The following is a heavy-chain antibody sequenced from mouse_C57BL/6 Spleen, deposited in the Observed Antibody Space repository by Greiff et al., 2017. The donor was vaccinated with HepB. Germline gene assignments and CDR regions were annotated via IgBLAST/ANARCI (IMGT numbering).Heavy chain of an antibody. J-gene: IGHJ2*01. CDR2: ISSGGDYI. D-gene: IGHD4-1*01. Sequence: EVQVVESGEGLVKPGGSLKLSCAASGFTFSSYAMSWVRQTPEKRLEWVAYISSGGDYIYYADTVKGRFTISRDNARNTLYLQMSSLKSEDTAMYYCTRSFSVLNWERGYFDYWGQGTTLTVSS. CDR1: GFTFSSYA. V-gene: IGHV5-9-1*02. CDR3: TRSFSVLNWERGYFDY.